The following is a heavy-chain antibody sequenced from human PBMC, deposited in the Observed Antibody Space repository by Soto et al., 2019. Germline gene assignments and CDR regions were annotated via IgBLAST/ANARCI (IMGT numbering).Heavy chain of an antibody. D-gene: IGHD3-3*01. CDR2: IKQDGSEK. CDR3: AGRGYYDFWSGYSDY. CDR1: GFTFSSYW. J-gene: IGHJ4*02. Sequence: TGGSLRLSCAASGFTFSSYWMSWVRQAPGKGLEWVANIKQDGSEKYYVDSVKGRFTISRDNAKNSLYLQMNSLRAEDTAVYYCAGRGYYDFWSGYSDYWGQGTLVTVSS. V-gene: IGHV3-7*01.